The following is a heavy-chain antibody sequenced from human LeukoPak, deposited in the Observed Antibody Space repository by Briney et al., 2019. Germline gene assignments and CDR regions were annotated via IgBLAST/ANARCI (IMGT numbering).Heavy chain of an antibody. CDR2: IWYDGSIK. Sequence: PGGSLRLSCGTPGFTFSSYGMHWVRQAPGKGLEWVAVIWYDGSIKYYADSVKGRFTISRDNSKSTLYLQMNGLRAEDTAVYYCARSGRGTSSPFDYWGQGTLVTVSS. CDR1: GFTFSSYG. D-gene: IGHD2-2*01. J-gene: IGHJ4*02. CDR3: ARSGRGTSSPFDY. V-gene: IGHV3-33*01.